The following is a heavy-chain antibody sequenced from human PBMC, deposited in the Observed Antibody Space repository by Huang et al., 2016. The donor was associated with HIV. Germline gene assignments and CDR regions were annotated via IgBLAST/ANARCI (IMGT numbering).Heavy chain of an antibody. D-gene: IGHD3-22*01. CDR2: ISHDGDIK. CDR3: AKTDYDSSGHPDH. Sequence: QVQLVESGGGVVQPGGSLRRSCAASGLSFTHRARHWVRQAPGKGLEWVAFISHDGDIKYCGYSVKGRSTISRDNSMHTLYLHVNSLRTDDTAVYFCAKTDYDSSGHPDHWGQGTLVTVSS. J-gene: IGHJ5*02. V-gene: IGHV3-30*02. CDR1: GLSFTHRA.